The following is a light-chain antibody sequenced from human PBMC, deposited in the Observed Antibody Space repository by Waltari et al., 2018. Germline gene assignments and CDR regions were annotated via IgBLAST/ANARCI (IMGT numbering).Light chain of an antibody. Sequence: DVQMTQSPSSLSASVGDRVTITCRASQTVYQYLNWYQQRQGQVPRLLIYTASTLQSGFPSRFSGSGSGTDFTLTITGLQPEDVGIYYCQQTSRTPLTFGGGTKVELK. V-gene: IGKV1-39*01. CDR3: QQTSRTPLT. J-gene: IGKJ4*01. CDR2: TAS. CDR1: QTVYQY.